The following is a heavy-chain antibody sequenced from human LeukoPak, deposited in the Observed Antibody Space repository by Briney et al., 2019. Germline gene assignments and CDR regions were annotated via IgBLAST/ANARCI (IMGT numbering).Heavy chain of an antibody. CDR3: ARTLYIAAAPGGFDY. CDR1: GYTFTGHY. Sequence: ASVKVSCKVSGYTFTGHYMHWVRQAPGQGLEWMGWINPKNAGTNYAQKFQGRVTMTRDTSTGTVYMELSRLRSDDTAVYYCARTLYIAAAPGGFDYWGQGTLVTVSS. CDR2: INPKNAGT. V-gene: IGHV1-2*02. D-gene: IGHD6-13*01. J-gene: IGHJ4*02.